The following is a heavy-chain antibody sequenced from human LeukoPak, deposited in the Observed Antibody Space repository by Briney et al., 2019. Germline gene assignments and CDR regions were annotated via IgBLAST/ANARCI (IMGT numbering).Heavy chain of an antibody. J-gene: IGHJ5*02. Sequence: SETLSLTCAVYGGSFSGYYWSWIRQPPGKGLEWIGYIYYSGSTNYNPSLKSRVTISVDTSKNQCSLKVRSVAAADTAVYYCARALGELSKFDPWGQGTLVTVSS. D-gene: IGHD3-16*02. V-gene: IGHV4-59*08. CDR1: GGSFSGYY. CDR2: IYYSGST. CDR3: ARALGELSKFDP.